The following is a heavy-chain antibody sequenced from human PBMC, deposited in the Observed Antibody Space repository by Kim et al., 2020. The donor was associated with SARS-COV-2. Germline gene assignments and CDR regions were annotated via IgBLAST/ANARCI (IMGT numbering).Heavy chain of an antibody. D-gene: IGHD3-16*01. CDR2: IRQDGGST. CDR1: GFNFSSYW. V-gene: IGHV3-7*03. CDR3: AQGTFVHGWNLEN. J-gene: IGHJ4*02. Sequence: GGSLRLSCAASGFNFSSYWMNWVRQAPGKGLEWVANIRQDGGSTYYLGSVKGRFTISRDNAKKSLFLQMNSLRVEDTATYYCAQGTFVHGWNLENWGQGTPVTVSS.